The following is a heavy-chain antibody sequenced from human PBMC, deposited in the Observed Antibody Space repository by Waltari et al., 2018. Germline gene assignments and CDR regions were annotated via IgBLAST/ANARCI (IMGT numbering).Heavy chain of an antibody. CDR1: GGSISSSSYY. Sequence: QLQLQESGPGLVKPSETLSLTCTVSGGSISSSSYYWGWIRQPPGKGLEGIGYMYYTGRVNFTPSFRSRITMSVDTSKNLFFLNLSSVTAADTAMYYCVRDRGGLTHFDWFLSVWGQGKMVLVSS. J-gene: IGHJ3*01. CDR3: VRDRGGLTHFDWFLSV. D-gene: IGHD3-9*01. CDR2: MYYTGRV. V-gene: IGHV4-39*07.